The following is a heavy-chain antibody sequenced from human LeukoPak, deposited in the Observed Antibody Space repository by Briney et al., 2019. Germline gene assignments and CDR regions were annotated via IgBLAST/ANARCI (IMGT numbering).Heavy chain of an antibody. CDR1: GGSISSYY. CDR3: ARAPYYSGGSCYSFDY. Sequence: PSETLSLTCTVSGGSISSYYWSWIRQPPGKGLEWIGYIYYSGSTNYNPSLKSRLTISVDTSKNQFSLKLSSVTAADTAVYYCARAPYYSGGSCYSFDYWGQGTLVTVSS. V-gene: IGHV4-59*01. J-gene: IGHJ4*02. D-gene: IGHD2-15*01. CDR2: IYYSGST.